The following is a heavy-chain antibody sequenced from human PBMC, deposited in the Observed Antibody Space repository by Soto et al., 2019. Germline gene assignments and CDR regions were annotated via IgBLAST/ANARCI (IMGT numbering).Heavy chain of an antibody. Sequence: SVKVSCKASGGTFSSYAISWVRQAPGQGLEWMGGIIPIFGTANYAQKFQGRVTITADKSTSTAYMELSSLRSEDTAVYYCARDLVEMATITYYYYYGMDVWGQGTTVTVSS. V-gene: IGHV1-69*06. J-gene: IGHJ6*02. CDR2: IIPIFGTA. CDR1: GGTFSSYA. D-gene: IGHD5-12*01. CDR3: ARDLVEMATITYYYYYGMDV.